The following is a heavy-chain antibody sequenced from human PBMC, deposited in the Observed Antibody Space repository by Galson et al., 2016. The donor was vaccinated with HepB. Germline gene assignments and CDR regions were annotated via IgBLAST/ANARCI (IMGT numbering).Heavy chain of an antibody. J-gene: IGHJ6*02. CDR1: GYTFISYA. D-gene: IGHD1-26*01. V-gene: IGHV1-3*01. CDR2: INAGNGNT. CDR3: ARSLERATALYKSYYGMDV. Sequence: SVKVSCKASGYTFISYAMHWVRQAPGQRLEWMGWINAGNGNTKYSQKFQGRVTITRDTSASTAYMELSSLRSEDTAVYYCARSLERATALYKSYYGMDVWGQGTTVTVSS.